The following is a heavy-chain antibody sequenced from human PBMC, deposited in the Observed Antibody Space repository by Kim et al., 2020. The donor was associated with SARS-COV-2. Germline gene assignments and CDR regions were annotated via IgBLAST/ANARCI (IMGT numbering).Heavy chain of an antibody. Sequence: PSLKGRVTISVDTSKNQFSLKLSSVTAADTAVYYCARVNYIVVVTAGFDYWGQGTLVTVSS. V-gene: IGHV4-34*01. J-gene: IGHJ4*02. D-gene: IGHD2-21*02. CDR3: ARVNYIVVVTAGFDY.